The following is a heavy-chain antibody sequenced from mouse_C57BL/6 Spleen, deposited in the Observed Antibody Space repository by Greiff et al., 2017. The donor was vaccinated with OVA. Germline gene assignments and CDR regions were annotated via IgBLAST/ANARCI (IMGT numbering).Heavy chain of an antibody. V-gene: IGHV1-80*01. CDR2: IYPGDGDT. J-gene: IGHJ4*01. Sequence: QVQLQQSGAELVKPGASVKISCKASGYAFSSYWMNWVKQRPGKGLEWIGQIYPGDGDTNYNGKFKGKATLTADKSSSTAYMQLSSLTSEDSAVYFCARLDYGSSYHYAMDYWGQGTSVTVSS. CDR1: GYAFSSYW. D-gene: IGHD1-1*01. CDR3: ARLDYGSSYHYAMDY.